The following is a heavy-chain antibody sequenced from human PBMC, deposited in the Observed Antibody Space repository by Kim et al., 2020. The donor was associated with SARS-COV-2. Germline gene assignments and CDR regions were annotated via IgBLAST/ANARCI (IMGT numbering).Heavy chain of an antibody. D-gene: IGHD1-1*01. Sequence: GGSLRLSCAASGFSFSTFEMNWVRQAPGKGLEWVSYISTSADTIYYTDSVKGRFTISRDNAKNSLYLQMNSLTAEDTAVYYCATGGVQIERLAAFDIWG. J-gene: IGHJ3*02. CDR1: GFSFSTFE. CDR3: ATGGVQIERLAAFDI. V-gene: IGHV3-48*03. CDR2: ISTSADTI.